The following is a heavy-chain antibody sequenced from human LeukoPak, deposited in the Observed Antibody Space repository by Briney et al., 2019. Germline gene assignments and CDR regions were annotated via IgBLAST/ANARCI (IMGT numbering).Heavy chain of an antibody. CDR2: IRSKAYGGTT. Sequence: PGGSLSLSCAASGVTFSNSGMSWVRQAPGKGLEWVGFIRSKAYGGTTEDAASVKGRFTISRDDSKSIAYLQMNSLKTEDTAVYYCTRACSGTSCPASGFDPWGQGTLVTVSS. D-gene: IGHD2-2*01. CDR3: TRACSGTSCPASGFDP. CDR1: GVTFSNSG. J-gene: IGHJ5*02. V-gene: IGHV3-49*04.